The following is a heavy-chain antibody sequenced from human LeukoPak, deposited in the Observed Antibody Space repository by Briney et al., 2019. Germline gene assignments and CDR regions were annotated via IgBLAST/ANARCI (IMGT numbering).Heavy chain of an antibody. CDR1: GYSISSGYY. CDR3: ARGSHYYYGMDV. CDR2: IYHSGST. V-gene: IGHV4-38-2*01. Sequence: SETLSLTCAVSGYSISSGYYWGWIRQPPGKGLEWIGSIYHSGSTYYNPSLKSRVTISVDTSKNQFSLKLSSATAADTAVYYCARGSHYYYGMDVWGKGTTVTVSS. J-gene: IGHJ6*04.